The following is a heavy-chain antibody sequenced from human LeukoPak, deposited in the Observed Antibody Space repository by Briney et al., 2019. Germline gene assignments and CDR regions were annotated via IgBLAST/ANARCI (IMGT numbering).Heavy chain of an antibody. CDR3: ARVRVSGPTEGFDY. J-gene: IGHJ4*02. Sequence: SETLSLTCAVYGESFSGHCWSWIRQPPGKGLEWIGEINHSGSTNYSPSLKSRVTISLDTSKNQFSLNLSSVTAADTAVYYCARVRVSGPTEGFDYWGQGTLVTVSS. CDR2: INHSGST. V-gene: IGHV4-34*01. CDR1: GESFSGHC. D-gene: IGHD3-3*01.